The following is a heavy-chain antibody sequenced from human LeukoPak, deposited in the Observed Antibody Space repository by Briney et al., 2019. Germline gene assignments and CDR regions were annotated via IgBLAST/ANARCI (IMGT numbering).Heavy chain of an antibody. CDR2: INTTSGGT. Sequence: ASVKVSCKSSVSTFTGYYMHWVRQAPGQRLEWMVWINTTSGGTTYAQKSQGRVTMTRDTSISTAYMERSRLRSDDTAVNYCARGLYSSGWIEYCGQGTLGTVSS. CDR1: VSTFTGYY. J-gene: IGHJ4*02. D-gene: IGHD6-19*01. CDR3: ARGLYSSGWIEY. V-gene: IGHV1-2*02.